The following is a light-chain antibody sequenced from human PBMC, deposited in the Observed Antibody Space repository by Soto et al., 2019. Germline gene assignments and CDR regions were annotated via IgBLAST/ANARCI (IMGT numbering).Light chain of an antibody. V-gene: IGLV1-40*01. CDR1: SSNIGAGYD. Sequence: QSVLTQPPSVSGAPGQRVTISCTGSSSNIGAGYDVHWYQQLPGTAPKLLIYGNSNRPSGVPDRFSGSKSGTSASLAITGLQAEDEADYYCQSDESSIGVFGNGTKVTV. CDR3: QSDESSIGV. CDR2: GNS. J-gene: IGLJ1*01.